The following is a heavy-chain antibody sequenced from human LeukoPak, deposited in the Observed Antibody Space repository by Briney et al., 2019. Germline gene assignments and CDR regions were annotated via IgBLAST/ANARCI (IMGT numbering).Heavy chain of an antibody. CDR3: ARYTAAATYNWFDP. CDR1: GVTLCIDA. CDR2: IIPIFGTA. D-gene: IGHD6-13*01. J-gene: IGHJ5*02. V-gene: IGHV1-69*13. Sequence: ASVNVSCKASGVTLCIDAMSRGRQAPGQGLEWMGGIIPIFGTANYAQKFQGRVTITADESTSTAYMELSSLRSEDTAVYYCARYTAAATYNWFDPWGQGTLVTVSS.